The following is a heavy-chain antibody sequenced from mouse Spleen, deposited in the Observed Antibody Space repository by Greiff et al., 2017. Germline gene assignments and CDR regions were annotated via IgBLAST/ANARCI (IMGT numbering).Heavy chain of an antibody. J-gene: IGHJ2*01. CDR2: ISSGGGST. V-gene: IGHV5-12-1*01. Sequence: EVQLVESGGGLVKLGGSLKLSCAASGFTFSSYYMSWVRQTPEKRLEWVATISSGGGSTYYPDSVKGRFTISRDNAKNTLYLQMSSLNSEDTAVYYCARDETVVAFDYWGQGTTLTVSS. D-gene: IGHD1-1*01. CDR1: GFTFSSYY. CDR3: ARDETVVAFDY.